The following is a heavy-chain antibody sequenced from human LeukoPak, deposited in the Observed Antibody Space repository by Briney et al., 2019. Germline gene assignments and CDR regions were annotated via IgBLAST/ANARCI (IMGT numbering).Heavy chain of an antibody. CDR1: GGSFSGYY. J-gene: IGHJ4*02. V-gene: IGHV4-34*01. Sequence: SETLSLTCAVYGGSFSGYYWSWIRQPPGKGLEWIGEINHSGSTNYNPSLKGRVTISVDTSKNQFSLKLSSVTAADTAVYYCARGPRYYYGSGSPLPDYWGQGTLVTVSS. D-gene: IGHD3-10*01. CDR2: INHSGST. CDR3: ARGPRYYYGSGSPLPDY.